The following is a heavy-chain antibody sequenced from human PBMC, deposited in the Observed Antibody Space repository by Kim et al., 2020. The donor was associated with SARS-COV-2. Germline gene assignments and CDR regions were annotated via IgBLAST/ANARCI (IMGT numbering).Heavy chain of an antibody. CDR2: IYYSGST. Sequence: SETLSLTCTVSGGSISSYYWSWIRQPPGKGLEWIGYIYYSGSTNYNPSLKSRVTISVDTSKNQFSLKLSSVTAADTAVYYCARYGATIFWPDYYGMDVWGQGTTVTVSS. CDR1: GGSISSYY. J-gene: IGHJ6*02. CDR3: ARYGATIFWPDYYGMDV. V-gene: IGHV4-59*13. D-gene: IGHD3-9*01.